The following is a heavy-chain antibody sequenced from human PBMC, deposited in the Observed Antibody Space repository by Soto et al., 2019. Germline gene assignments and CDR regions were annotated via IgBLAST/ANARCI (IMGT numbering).Heavy chain of an antibody. J-gene: IGHJ4*02. V-gene: IGHV2-5*02. CDR1: AFSLSPSGVG. CDR2: IYWDDDK. D-gene: IGHD2-21*01. CDR3: ARLAAAVITYYFDS. Sequence: QITLKESGPTLVKPTQTLTLTCTFSAFSLSPSGVGVGWIRQPPGKALEWVTFIYWDDDKRYSPSLKSRLTLTKHTSKNQVVLTMTNMDPVDTATYYCARLAAAVITYYFDSWGQGTLVTVSS.